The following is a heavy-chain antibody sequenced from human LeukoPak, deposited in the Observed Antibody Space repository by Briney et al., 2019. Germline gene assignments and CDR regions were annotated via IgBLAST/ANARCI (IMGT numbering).Heavy chain of an antibody. Sequence: PSETLSLTCTVSGGPISTFYWTWIRQPAGKGLEWIGRINNSGSTNYNPSLRSRVSMSVDRSKNQFSVTLSSVTAADTAVYFCAREGGDPRWLDPWGQGTLVTVSS. CDR2: INNSGST. CDR1: GGPISTFY. V-gene: IGHV4-4*07. CDR3: AREGGDPRWLDP. J-gene: IGHJ5*02. D-gene: IGHD6-25*01.